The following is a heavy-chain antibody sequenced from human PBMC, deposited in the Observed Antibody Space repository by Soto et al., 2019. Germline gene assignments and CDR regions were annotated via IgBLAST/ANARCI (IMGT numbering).Heavy chain of an antibody. D-gene: IGHD4-17*01. J-gene: IGHJ2*01. V-gene: IGHV1-18*01. CDR3: ARDYGDYLWYFDL. CDR1: GGTFSSYA. Sequence: GASVKVSCKASGGTFSSYAISWVRQAPGQGLEWMGWIIPNNGTTNYAQKLQGRVTMTTDKSTSTAYMELRSLRSDDTAVYYCARDYGDYLWYFDLWGRGTLVTVSS. CDR2: IIPNNGTT.